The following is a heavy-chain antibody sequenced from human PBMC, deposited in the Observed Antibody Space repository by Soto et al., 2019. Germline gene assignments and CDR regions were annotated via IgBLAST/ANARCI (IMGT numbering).Heavy chain of an antibody. D-gene: IGHD6-19*01. J-gene: IGHJ6*03. V-gene: IGHV4-34*01. CDR2: INHSGST. CDR1: GGSFSGYY. Sequence: QVQLQQWGAGLLKPSETLSLTCAVYGGSFSGYYWSWIRQPPGKGLEWIGEINHSGSTNYNPSLKRRVTISVDTSKNQFSLKLSSVTAADTAVYYCARSGSGWYSYYYYMDVWGKGTTGTVSS. CDR3: ARSGSGWYSYYYYMDV.